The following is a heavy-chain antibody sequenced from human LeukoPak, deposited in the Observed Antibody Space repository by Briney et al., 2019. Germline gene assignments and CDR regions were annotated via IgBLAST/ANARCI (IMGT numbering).Heavy chain of an antibody. CDR3: AHVPPEDYYYYGMDV. V-gene: IGHV1-18*04. Sequence: ASVKVSCKASGYTFTSYGISWVRQAPGQGLEWMGWISAYNGNTNYAQKLQGRVTITADKSTSTAYMELSSLRSEDTAVYYCAHVPPEDYYYYGMDVWGKGTTVTVSS. CDR2: ISAYNGNT. D-gene: IGHD3-16*01. J-gene: IGHJ6*04. CDR1: GYTFTSYG.